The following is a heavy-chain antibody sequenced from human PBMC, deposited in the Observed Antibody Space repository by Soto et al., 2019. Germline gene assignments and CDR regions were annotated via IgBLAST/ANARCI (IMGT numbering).Heavy chain of an antibody. V-gene: IGHV3-23*01. D-gene: IGHD1-26*01. CDR2: VVGGGGST. CDR1: GFTFSTYA. CDR3: AKSQQWGLPLSGGIDV. Sequence: GSLRLSCGASGFTFSTYAMSWVRQAPGKGLEWVSAVVGGGGSTYYTDSVKGRFTIPRDNSKNTLYLQMSSLRVEDTAVYYCAKSQQWGLPLSGGIDVWGQGTTVTVSS. J-gene: IGHJ6*02.